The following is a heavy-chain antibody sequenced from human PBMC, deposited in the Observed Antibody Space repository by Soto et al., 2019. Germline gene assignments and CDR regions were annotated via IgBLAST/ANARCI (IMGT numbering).Heavy chain of an antibody. V-gene: IGHV3-30*18. Sequence: QVQLVESGGGVVHPGRSLRLSCAASGFTFSRFGIHWVRQAPGKGLEWVAVVSYDGSLKYYADSVKGRFTISRDNSKNMLYLQMNSLRPEDTALYYCAKDSDQLLFDYYYYGMDVWGQGTTVTVSS. CDR3: AKDSDQLLFDYYYYGMDV. D-gene: IGHD2-2*01. CDR1: GFTFSRFG. CDR2: VSYDGSLK. J-gene: IGHJ6*02.